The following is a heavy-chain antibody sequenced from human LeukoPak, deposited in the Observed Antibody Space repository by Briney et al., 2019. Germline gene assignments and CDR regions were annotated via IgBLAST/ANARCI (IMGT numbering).Heavy chain of an antibody. V-gene: IGHV6-1*01. Sequence: SQTLSLTCDISGDSVSSNSAAWNWIRQSPSRGLKWLGRTYYRSKWYDDYAVSVKSRITINPDTSKNHFSLQLNSVTPEDTAVYFCAREVAGTCAFDIWGQGTMVTVSS. D-gene: IGHD1-14*01. J-gene: IGHJ3*02. CDR2: TYYRSKWYD. CDR3: AREVAGTCAFDI. CDR1: GDSVSSNSAA.